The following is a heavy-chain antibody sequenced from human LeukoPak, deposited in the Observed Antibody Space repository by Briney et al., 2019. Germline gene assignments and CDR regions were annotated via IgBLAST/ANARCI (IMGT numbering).Heavy chain of an antibody. CDR3: ARDGFSSSWYVY. Sequence: PSETLSLTCTVSGVSISSSSYYWGWIRQPPGKGLEWIGSIYYSGSTYYNPSLKSRITISVDTSKNQFSLKLSSVTAADTAVYYCARDGFSSSWYVYWGQGTLVTVSS. J-gene: IGHJ4*02. CDR2: IYYSGST. V-gene: IGHV4-39*07. D-gene: IGHD6-13*01. CDR1: GVSISSSSYY.